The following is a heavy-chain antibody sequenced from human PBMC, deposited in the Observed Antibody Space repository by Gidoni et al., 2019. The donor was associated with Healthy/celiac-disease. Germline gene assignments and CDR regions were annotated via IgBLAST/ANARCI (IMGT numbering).Heavy chain of an antibody. V-gene: IGHV3-53*01. Sequence: EVQLVESGGGLIQHGGSLRLSCAASGFTVSSNRMGLVRQAPGKGLGWVSVIYSGGSTYYADYVKGRFTISRDNSKNTLYLQMNSLRAEDTAVYYCARDNWNDVRYYYYGMDVWGQGTTVTVSS. CDR3: ARDNWNDVRYYYYGMDV. D-gene: IGHD1-20*01. CDR2: IYSGGST. J-gene: IGHJ6*02. CDR1: GFTVSSNR.